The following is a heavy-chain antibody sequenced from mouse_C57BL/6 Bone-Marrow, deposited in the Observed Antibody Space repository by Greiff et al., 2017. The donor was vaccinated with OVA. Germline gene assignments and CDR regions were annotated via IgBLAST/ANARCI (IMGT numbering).Heavy chain of an antibody. J-gene: IGHJ3*01. D-gene: IGHD2-3*01. CDR2: INPNNGGT. CDR3: ARCDGYYQAWFAY. CDR1: GYTFTDYY. V-gene: IGHV1-26*01. Sequence: EVQLQQSGPELVKPGASVKISCKASGYTFTDYYMNWVKQSHGKSLEWIGDINPNNGGTSYNQKFKGKATLTVDKSSSTAYMELRSLTSEDSAVYYCARCDGYYQAWFAYWGQGTLVTVSA.